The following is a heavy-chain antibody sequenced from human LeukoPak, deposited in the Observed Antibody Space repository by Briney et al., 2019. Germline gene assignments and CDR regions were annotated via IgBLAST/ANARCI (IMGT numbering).Heavy chain of an antibody. Sequence: SVTVSCKASGGTFSSYAISWVGQAPGQGVEWMGRIIPIFGTANYAQKFQGRVTITADKSTSTAYMELSSLRSEDTAVYYCARDSFYYDSSGYSHFDYWGQGTLVTVSS. D-gene: IGHD3-22*01. CDR2: IIPIFGTA. CDR3: ARDSFYYDSSGYSHFDY. CDR1: GGTFSSYA. V-gene: IGHV1-69*06. J-gene: IGHJ4*02.